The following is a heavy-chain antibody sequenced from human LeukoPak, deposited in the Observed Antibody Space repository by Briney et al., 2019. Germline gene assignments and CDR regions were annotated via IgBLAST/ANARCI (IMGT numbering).Heavy chain of an antibody. Sequence: GGSLRLSCAASGFTFSSYAMSWVRQAPGKGLEWVSAISGSGGSTYYADSVKGRFTISRDNSKNTLYLQMNSLRAEDTAVYYCAKDPGYCSGGSCYDFQHWGQGTLVTVSS. CDR3: AKDPGYCSGGSCYDFQH. D-gene: IGHD2-15*01. J-gene: IGHJ1*01. CDR2: ISGSGGST. CDR1: GFTFSSYA. V-gene: IGHV3-23*01.